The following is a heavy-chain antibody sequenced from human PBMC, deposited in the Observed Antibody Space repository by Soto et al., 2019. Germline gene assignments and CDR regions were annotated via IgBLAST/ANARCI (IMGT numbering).Heavy chain of an antibody. V-gene: IGHV3-23*01. CDR1: GFTFSSYA. CDR3: ARNTSSSSLKYYFDY. J-gene: IGHJ4*02. D-gene: IGHD2-2*01. CDR2: ISGSAGST. Sequence: HPGGSLRLSCAASGFTFSSYAMSWVRQAPGKGLEWVSAISGSAGSTNYADSVKGRFTISRDNSKNTLYLQMNSLRADDTAVYYCARNTSSSSLKYYFDYWGQGTLVTVSS.